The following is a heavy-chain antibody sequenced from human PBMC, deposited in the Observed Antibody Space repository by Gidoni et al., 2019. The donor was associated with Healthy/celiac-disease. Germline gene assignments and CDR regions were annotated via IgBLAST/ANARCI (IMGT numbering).Heavy chain of an antibody. D-gene: IGHD3-3*01. Sequence: QVQLQESGPGLVTPSETLSLTCTVSGGSISSYYWSWIRQPAGKGLEWIGRIYTSGSTNYNPSLKSRVTMSVDTSKNQFSLKLSSVTAADTAVYYCARDGRGGLLEWYYYYYYMDVWGKGTTVTVSS. CDR1: GGSISSYY. CDR3: ARDGRGGLLEWYYYYYYMDV. CDR2: IYTSGST. J-gene: IGHJ6*03. V-gene: IGHV4-4*07.